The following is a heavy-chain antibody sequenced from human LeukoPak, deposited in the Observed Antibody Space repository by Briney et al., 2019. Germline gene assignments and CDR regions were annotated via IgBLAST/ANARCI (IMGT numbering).Heavy chain of an antibody. V-gene: IGHV1-46*01. J-gene: IGHJ4*02. CDR2: INPSGGST. Sequence: ASVKVSCKASGYTFTSYYMHWVRQAPGQGLEWMGIINPSGGSTSYAQKFQGRVTMTRDTSIGTAYMELSGLRSHDTALYYCARDKSGNSGWYSYFDYWGQGTLVTVSS. CDR1: GYTFTSYY. CDR3: ARDKSGNSGWYSYFDY. D-gene: IGHD6-19*01.